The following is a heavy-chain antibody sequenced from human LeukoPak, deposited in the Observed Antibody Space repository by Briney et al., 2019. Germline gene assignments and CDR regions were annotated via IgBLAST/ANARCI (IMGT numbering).Heavy chain of an antibody. CDR3: AGHKGQHTVDY. CDR1: DGSVSSSNYY. V-gene: IGHV4-39*01. Sequence: PSETLSLTCIVSDGSVSSSNYYWGWIRQPPGKGLEWIGSVYYSGSTYYNPSLKSRVTISVDTSKNQFSLKLSSATAADTAVYYCAGHKGQHTVDYWGQGTLVTVSS. D-gene: IGHD2-2*01. J-gene: IGHJ4*02. CDR2: VYYSGST.